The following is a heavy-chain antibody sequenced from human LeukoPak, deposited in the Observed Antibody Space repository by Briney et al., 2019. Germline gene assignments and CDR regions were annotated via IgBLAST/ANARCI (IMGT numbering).Heavy chain of an antibody. V-gene: IGHV1-2*02. J-gene: IGHJ6*03. Sequence: ASVKVSCKASGYTFTGYYMHWVRQAPGQGLEWMGWINPNSGGTNYAQKFQGRVTMTRDTSISTAYMELSRLRSDDTAVYYCARDRSGYDGEYYYYYMDVWGKGTTVTVSS. CDR3: ARDRSGYDGEYYYYYMDV. D-gene: IGHD5-12*01. CDR2: INPNSGGT. CDR1: GYTFTGYY.